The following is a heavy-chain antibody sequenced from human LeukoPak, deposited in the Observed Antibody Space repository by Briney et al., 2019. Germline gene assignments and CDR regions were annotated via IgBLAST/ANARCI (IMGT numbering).Heavy chain of an antibody. D-gene: IGHD5-18*01. Sequence: PGGSLRLXCAASGFTFSSYSMNWVRQAPGKGLEWVSYISSSSSTIYYADSVKGRFTISRDNAKNSLYLQMNSLRAEDTAVYYCPREEYSYGSAFDYWGQGTLVTVSS. CDR3: PREEYSYGSAFDY. CDR1: GFTFSSYS. V-gene: IGHV3-48*01. J-gene: IGHJ4*02. CDR2: ISSSSSTI.